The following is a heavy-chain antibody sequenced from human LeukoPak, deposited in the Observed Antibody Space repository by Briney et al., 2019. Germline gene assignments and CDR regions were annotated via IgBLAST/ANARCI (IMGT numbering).Heavy chain of an antibody. J-gene: IGHJ3*02. D-gene: IGHD3-22*01. CDR2: ISSSSSYI. CDR1: GFTFSSYT. CDR3: ARARDYYGSSGYYLYAFDI. Sequence: GGSLRLSCAASGFTFSSYTMSWVRQAPGKGLEWVSSISSSSSYIYYADSVKGRFTISRDNAKNSLYLQMNSLRAEDTAVYYCARARDYYGSSGYYLYAFDIWGQGTMVTVSS. V-gene: IGHV3-21*01.